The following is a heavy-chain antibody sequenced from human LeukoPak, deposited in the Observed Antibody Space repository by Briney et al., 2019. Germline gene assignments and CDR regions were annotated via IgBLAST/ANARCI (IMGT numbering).Heavy chain of an antibody. Sequence: SETLSLTCAVSGGSLSGYYWTWIRQPPGKGLEWIGDINHSGRTTYNPSLKSRVTMSVDTSKNQFSLQLSSVTAADTAVYDRASIGYIYGHNYYYMDVWGKGTTVTISS. J-gene: IGHJ6*03. V-gene: IGHV4-34*10. CDR2: INHSGRT. D-gene: IGHD5-18*01. CDR1: GGSLSGYY. CDR3: ASIGYIYGHNYYYMDV.